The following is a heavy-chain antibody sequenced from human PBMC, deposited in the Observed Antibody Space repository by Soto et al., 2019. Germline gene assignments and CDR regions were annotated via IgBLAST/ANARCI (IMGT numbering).Heavy chain of an antibody. CDR3: ARDSGYSYGPMASDY. V-gene: IGHV1-2*02. CDR1: GYTFTGYY. Sequence: ASVKVSCKASGYTFTGYYMHWVRQAPGQGLEWMGWINPNSGGTNYAQKFQGRVTMTRDTSISTAYMELSRLRSDDTAVYYCARDSGYSYGPMASDYWGQGTLVTAPQ. D-gene: IGHD5-18*01. CDR2: INPNSGGT. J-gene: IGHJ4*02.